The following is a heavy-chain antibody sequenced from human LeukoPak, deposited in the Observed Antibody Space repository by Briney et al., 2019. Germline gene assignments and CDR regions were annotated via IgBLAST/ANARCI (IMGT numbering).Heavy chain of an antibody. CDR2: INSDGSGI. J-gene: IGHJ4*02. D-gene: IGHD6-19*01. CDR3: ARDGSGLGY. CDR1: GFTFSSFR. Sequence: PGGSLRLSCAAFGFTFSSFRMHWVRQAPGKGLEWVSRINSDGSGISYAGSVKGRFTISRDNAKNTLYLQMNSLRAEDTAVYYCARDGSGLGYWGQGTLVTVSS. V-gene: IGHV3-74*01.